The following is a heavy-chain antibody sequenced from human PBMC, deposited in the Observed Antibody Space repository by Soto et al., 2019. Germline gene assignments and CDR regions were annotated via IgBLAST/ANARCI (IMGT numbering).Heavy chain of an antibody. J-gene: IGHJ4*02. CDR3: VRDGGMATVPTLDFDY. CDR2: SNPNSGGT. D-gene: IGHD4-4*01. Sequence: QVQLVQSGAEVKKPGASVKVSCKASGYTFTGYYIHWVRQAPGQGLEWMGWSNPNSGGTNYAQKFQGWVTMTRDTSISTAYMELSRLRSDDTAVYYCVRDGGMATVPTLDFDYWGQGTLVTVSS. V-gene: IGHV1-2*04. CDR1: GYTFTGYY.